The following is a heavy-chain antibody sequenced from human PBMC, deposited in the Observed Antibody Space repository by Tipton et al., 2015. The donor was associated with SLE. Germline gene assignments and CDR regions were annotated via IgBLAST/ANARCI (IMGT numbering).Heavy chain of an antibody. V-gene: IGHV4-61*02. J-gene: IGHJ5*02. Sequence: LSLTCTVSGASISSADNSWSWIRQPAGKALEWIGRIYRNGGIEYNPSLRRRVTISLDTPKNQFSLKLSSVTAADTALYYCARDADYTHYNYFDPWGQGTLVTVSS. CDR3: ARDADYTHYNYFDP. CDR1: GASISSADNS. CDR2: IYRNGGI. D-gene: IGHD4-11*01.